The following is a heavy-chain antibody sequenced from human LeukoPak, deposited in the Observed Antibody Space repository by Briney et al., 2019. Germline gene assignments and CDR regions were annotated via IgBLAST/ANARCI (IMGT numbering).Heavy chain of an antibody. Sequence: PGGSLRLSCAASGFTFSNYTMNWVRQAPGKGLEWVSYISRSSSTIYYADSVKGRFTISRDNAKNSLYLQMNSLRAEDTAVYYCARARGVTTIRRYWFDPXXXGXLVTVSS. CDR2: ISRSSSTI. CDR3: ARARGVTTIRRYWFDP. D-gene: IGHD4-11*01. V-gene: IGHV3-48*04. J-gene: IGHJ5*02. CDR1: GFTFSNYT.